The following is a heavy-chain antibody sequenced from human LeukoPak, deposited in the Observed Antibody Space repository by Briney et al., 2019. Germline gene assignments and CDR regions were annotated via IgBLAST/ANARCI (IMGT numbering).Heavy chain of an antibody. J-gene: IGHJ6*03. CDR3: ATLWFGGPRSYYYYMDV. D-gene: IGHD3-10*01. CDR2: INPNSGGT. V-gene: IGHV1-2*02. Sequence: VASVKVSCKASGYTFTGYYMHWVRQSPGQGLEWMGWINPNSGGTNYAQKFQGRVTMTRDTSISTAYMELSMLISDETAVYYCATLWFGGPRSYYYYMDVWGKGTTVTVSS. CDR1: GYTFTGYY.